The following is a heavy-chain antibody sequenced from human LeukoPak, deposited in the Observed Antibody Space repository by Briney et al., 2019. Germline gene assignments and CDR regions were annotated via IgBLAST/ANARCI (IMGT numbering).Heavy chain of an antibody. CDR1: GLTFSKYA. CDR2: ITESGDGT. V-gene: IGHV3-23*01. CDR3: AKDFVGRITMIVVASGYFDY. Sequence: GGSLRLSCAASGLTFSKYAMNWVRQAPGKGLEWVSAITESGDGTYYADSVKGRFTISRDNSKNTLYLQMNSLRAEDTAVYYCAKDFVGRITMIVVASGYFDYWGQGTLVTVSS. J-gene: IGHJ4*02. D-gene: IGHD3-22*01.